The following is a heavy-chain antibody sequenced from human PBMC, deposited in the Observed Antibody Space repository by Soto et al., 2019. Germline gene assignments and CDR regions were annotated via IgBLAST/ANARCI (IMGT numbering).Heavy chain of an antibody. CDR1: GGTFSSYA. D-gene: IGHD6-19*01. J-gene: IGHJ5*02. CDR3: ARGDPGIAVAGYNWFDP. V-gene: IGHV1-69*13. Sequence: SVKVSCKASGGTFSSYAISRVRQAPGQGLEWMGGIIPIFGTANYAQKFQGRVTITADESTSTAYMELSSLRSEDTAVYYCARGDPGIAVAGYNWFDPWGQGTLVTVSS. CDR2: IIPIFGTA.